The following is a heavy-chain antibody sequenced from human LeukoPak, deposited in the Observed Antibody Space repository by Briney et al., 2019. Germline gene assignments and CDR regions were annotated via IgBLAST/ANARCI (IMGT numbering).Heavy chain of an antibody. Sequence: GGSLRLSCAASGFTFSSYWMSWVRQAPGKGLEWVANIKQDGSEKYYVDSVRGRFTISRDNAKNSLYLQMNSLRAEDTAVYYCARDFYDSSGYYFTPRDAFDIWGQGTMVTVSS. J-gene: IGHJ3*02. CDR1: GFTFSSYW. D-gene: IGHD3-22*01. CDR3: ARDFYDSSGYYFTPRDAFDI. V-gene: IGHV3-7*01. CDR2: IKQDGSEK.